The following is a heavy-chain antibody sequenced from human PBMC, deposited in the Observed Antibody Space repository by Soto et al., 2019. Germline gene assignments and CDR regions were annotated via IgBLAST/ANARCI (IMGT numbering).Heavy chain of an antibody. CDR3: ARPAATVIFYSGMDV. V-gene: IGHV3-30-3*01. CDR2: ISFDGSNE. Sequence: GGSLRLSCAASGFTFSDYAMHWVRQAPGKGLEWVAIISFDGSNEHYADSVQGRFTISRDNSENTLYLQMNSLRADDTAVYYCARPAATVIFYSGMDVWGQGTTATVSS. J-gene: IGHJ6*02. CDR1: GFTFSDYA. D-gene: IGHD4-17*01.